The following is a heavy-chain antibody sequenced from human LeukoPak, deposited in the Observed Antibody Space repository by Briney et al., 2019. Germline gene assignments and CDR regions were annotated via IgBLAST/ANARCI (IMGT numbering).Heavy chain of an antibody. CDR3: ARGVNYGPPSTY. J-gene: IGHJ4*02. D-gene: IGHD1-7*01. CDR1: GYTFTSYD. V-gene: IGHV1-8*01. Sequence: ASVKVSCKASGYTFTSYDINWVRQATGQGLEWMGWMNPNSGNTGYAQKFQGRVTMTRNTSISTAYMELSSLRSEDTAVYYCARGVNYGPPSTYWGQGTLVTVSS. CDR2: MNPNSGNT.